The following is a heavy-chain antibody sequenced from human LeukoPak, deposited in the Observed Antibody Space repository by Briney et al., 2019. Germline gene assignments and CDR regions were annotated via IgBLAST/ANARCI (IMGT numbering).Heavy chain of an antibody. D-gene: IGHD7-27*01. Sequence: GGSLRLSCAASGFTFSSYAMHWVRQAPGKGLEWVAVISYDGSNKYYADSVKGRFTISRDNSKNTLYLQMNSLRAEDTAVYYCAREQTGGYWGQGTLVTVSS. V-gene: IGHV3-30-3*01. CDR3: AREQTGGY. J-gene: IGHJ4*02. CDR2: ISYDGSNK. CDR1: GFTFSSYA.